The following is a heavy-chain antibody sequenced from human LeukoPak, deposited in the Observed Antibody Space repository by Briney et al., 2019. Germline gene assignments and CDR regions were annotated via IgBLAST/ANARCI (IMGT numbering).Heavy chain of an antibody. J-gene: IGHJ4*02. V-gene: IGHV4-59*08. D-gene: IGHD2-15*01. CDR1: GVSITSFY. CDR3: ASTGYCIGGSCYSNFFDH. CDR2: IYFSGST. Sequence: SETLSLTCTVSGVSITSFYWSWIRQPPGKGLEWIGYIYFSGSTNYNPSLKSRVTVSLDTTKNQVSLKLSSVSAADTAVYYCASTGYCIGGSCYSNFFDHWGQGTLVTVSS.